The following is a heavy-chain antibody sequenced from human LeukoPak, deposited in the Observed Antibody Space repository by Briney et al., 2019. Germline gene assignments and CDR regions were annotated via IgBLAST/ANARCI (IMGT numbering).Heavy chain of an antibody. V-gene: IGHV1-18*04. Sequence: ASVKVSCKASGYTFTTYGISWVRQAPGQGLEWMGWIRTYNGNTNYAQNLQGRVTMTTDTSTSTAYMELRSLRSDDTAVYYCARHLGQRVTPGFDYWGQGTLVTVSS. CDR1: GYTFTTYG. D-gene: IGHD4-23*01. J-gene: IGHJ4*02. CDR2: IRTYNGNT. CDR3: ARHLGQRVTPGFDY.